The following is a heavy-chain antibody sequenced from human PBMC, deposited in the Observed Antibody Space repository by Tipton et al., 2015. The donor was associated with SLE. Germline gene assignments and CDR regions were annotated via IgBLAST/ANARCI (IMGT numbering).Heavy chain of an antibody. V-gene: IGHV1-18*01. CDR1: GYIFSTYG. CDR2: INPYNDNT. J-gene: IGHJ6*03. CDR3: AGHPVAGYSYYMDV. Sequence: QLVQSGAEVKKPGASVKVSCRASGYIFSTYGISWVRQAPGQGLEWMGWINPYNDNTDYVELLQGRVTMTTDTSTGTAYMELTSLNSDDTASYYGAGHPVAGYSYYMDVWGTGTTVTVSS. D-gene: IGHD6-13*01.